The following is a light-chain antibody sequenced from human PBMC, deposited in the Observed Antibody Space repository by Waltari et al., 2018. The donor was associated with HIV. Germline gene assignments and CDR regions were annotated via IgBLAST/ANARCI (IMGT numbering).Light chain of an antibody. CDR1: VIGSKS. CDR2: DDK. CDR3: QVCESTSKYV. Sequence: SYMLTQPPSMSVAPGQTARITCGGNVIGSKSVHWYQQKPGQAPVLVVYDDKGRPSGLPERFLASNSGNTSTLTIAGVEAEDDADYFCQVCESTSKYVFGRGTRVTVL. J-gene: IGLJ1*01. V-gene: IGLV3-21*02.